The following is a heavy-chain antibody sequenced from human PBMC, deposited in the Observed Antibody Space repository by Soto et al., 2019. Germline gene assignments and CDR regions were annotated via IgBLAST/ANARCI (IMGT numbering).Heavy chain of an antibody. CDR1: GFTFSDSA. CDR3: TPEGAGFGY. D-gene: IGHD1-26*01. J-gene: IGHJ4*02. CDR2: VRSKAKTYAT. Sequence: GGSLRLSCAVSGFTFSDSAMHWVRQASGEGLEWVGRVRSKAKTYATAYAASVKGRFTISRDDSKNTAYLQMNSLKTEDTAVYYCTPEGAGFGYWGQGTLVTVYS. V-gene: IGHV3-73*01.